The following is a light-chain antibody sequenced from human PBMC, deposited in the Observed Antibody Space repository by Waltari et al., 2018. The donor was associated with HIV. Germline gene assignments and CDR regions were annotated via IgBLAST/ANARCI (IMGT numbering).Light chain of an antibody. J-gene: IGLJ1*01. CDR1: RSNIGAGYD. CDR3: QSYDSSLSGPRV. Sequence: QSVLTQPPSVSGAAGQRVTISCTGSRSNIGAGYDVHWYQQLPGTAPKLLIYGNSNRASGVPDRCSGSKSGTSASLAITGLQAEDEADYYCQSYDSSLSGPRVFGTGTKVTVL. V-gene: IGLV1-40*01. CDR2: GNS.